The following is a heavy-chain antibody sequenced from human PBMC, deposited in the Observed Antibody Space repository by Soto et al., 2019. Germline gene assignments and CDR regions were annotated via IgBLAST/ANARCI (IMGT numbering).Heavy chain of an antibody. CDR2: INHSGST. V-gene: IGHV4-34*01. Sequence: SETLSLTCAVYGGSFSGYYWSWIRQPPGKGLEWIGEINHSGSTNYNPSLKSRVTISVDTSKNQFSLKLSSVTAADTAVYYCARGRMGYYDSSGYYRDDAFDIWGQGTMVTVSS. CDR1: GGSFSGYY. J-gene: IGHJ3*02. CDR3: ARGRMGYYDSSGYYRDDAFDI. D-gene: IGHD3-22*01.